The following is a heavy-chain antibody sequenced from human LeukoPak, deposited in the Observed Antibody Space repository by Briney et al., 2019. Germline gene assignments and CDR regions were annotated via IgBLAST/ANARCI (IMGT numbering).Heavy chain of an antibody. CDR3: ARQKYYYDSSGYGAFDY. CDR1: GFTFDNHG. J-gene: IGHJ4*02. D-gene: IGHD3-22*01. V-gene: IGHV3-20*04. Sequence: PGGSLRLSCSASGFTFDNHGMNWVRQLPGKGLEWVAYVNWDGETTNYADSVKGRFTISRDNAKNSLYLQMNSLRAEDTAVYYCARQKYYYDSSGYGAFDYWGQGTLVTVSS. CDR2: VNWDGETT.